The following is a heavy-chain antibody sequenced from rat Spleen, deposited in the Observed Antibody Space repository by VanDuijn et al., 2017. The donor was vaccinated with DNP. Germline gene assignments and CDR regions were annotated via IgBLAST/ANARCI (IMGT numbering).Heavy chain of an antibody. Sequence: EVQLVESGGGLVQPGGSLKLSCTASGFSLSDFYMAWVRQAPTTGLEWVAYISYDGGRTFYGDSVKGRFTISRDNAKSTLYLQMDSLRSEDTATYYCATRYWFAYWGQGTLVTVSS. V-gene: IGHV5-20*01. CDR2: ISYDGGRT. CDR1: GFSLSDFY. J-gene: IGHJ3*01. CDR3: ATRYWFAY.